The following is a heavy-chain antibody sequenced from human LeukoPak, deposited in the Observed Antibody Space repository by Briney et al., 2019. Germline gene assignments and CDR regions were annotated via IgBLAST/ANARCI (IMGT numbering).Heavy chain of an antibody. J-gene: IGHJ3*02. D-gene: IGHD3-10*01. CDR2: IIPIFGTA. CDR1: GGTFSSYA. CDR3: ATPFMSAKDRYYGSGSYAFDI. V-gene: IGHV1-69*13. Sequence: ASVKLSCKASGGTFSSYAISWVRQAPGQGLEWMGGIIPIFGTANYAQKFQGRVTITADESTSTAYMELSSLRSEDTAVYYCATPFMSAKDRYYGSGSYAFDIWGQGTMVTVSS.